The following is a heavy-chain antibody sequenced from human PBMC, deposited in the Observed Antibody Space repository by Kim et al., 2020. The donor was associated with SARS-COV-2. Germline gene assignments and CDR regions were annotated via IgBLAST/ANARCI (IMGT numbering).Heavy chain of an antibody. CDR2: IIPIFGTA. CDR3: ARERYGDYFFYYYYGMDV. V-gene: IGHV1-69*13. Sequence: SVKVSCKASGGTFSSYAISWVRQAPGQGLEWMGGIIPIFGTANYAQKFQGRVTITADESTSTAYMELSSLRSEDTAVYYCARERYGDYFFYYYYGMDVWGQGTTVTVSS. CDR1: GGTFSSYA. D-gene: IGHD4-17*01. J-gene: IGHJ6*02.